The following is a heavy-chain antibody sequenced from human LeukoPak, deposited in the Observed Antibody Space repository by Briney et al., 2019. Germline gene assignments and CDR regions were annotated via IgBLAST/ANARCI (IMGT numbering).Heavy chain of an antibody. V-gene: IGHV3-7*01. J-gene: IGHJ4*02. CDR1: GFTLSTYW. D-gene: IGHD1-26*01. CDR3: ARDSSGNLDY. Sequence: GGSLRLSCAASGFTLSTYWMAWVRQAPGKGPEWVANIKRDGSEKYYVESVKGRFTISRDNAKNSLFLQMNSLTAEDTSIYYCARDSSGNLDYWGQGALVTVSS. CDR2: IKRDGSEK.